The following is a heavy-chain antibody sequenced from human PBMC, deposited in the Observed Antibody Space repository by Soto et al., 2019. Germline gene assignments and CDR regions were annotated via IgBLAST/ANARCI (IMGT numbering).Heavy chain of an antibody. V-gene: IGHV3-23*01. CDR2: VSGPDGAT. J-gene: IGHJ3*02. CDR3: AKPVYINRGNTFDI. CDR1: GFTFSTHA. Sequence: EVHLLESGGGLVRPGGSRRLACAASGFTFSTHAMSWVRQAPGKRLEWVSAVSGPDGATYYTDSVKGRFTISRDSSKNSLDLQMNSLRADDTAVYYCAKPVYINRGNTFDIWVRGTTVTVSS. D-gene: IGHD3-10*01.